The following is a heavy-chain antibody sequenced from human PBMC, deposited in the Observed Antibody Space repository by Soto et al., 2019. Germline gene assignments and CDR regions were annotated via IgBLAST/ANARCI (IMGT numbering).Heavy chain of an antibody. Sequence: QLHLVQSGAVVKKPGASVTVSCSASGYPVTAYYMHWVRQAPGRGLEWMGGINPGTGAAKYTQTFRVRVTMTRDTSTSTVFMELSGLTSEDSAVFFCARGGGVGVAGSAAFDMWGQGTLGTVSS. J-gene: IGHJ3*02. D-gene: IGHD3-3*01. V-gene: IGHV1-2*02. CDR2: INPGTGAA. CDR1: GYPVTAYY. CDR3: ARGGGVGVAGSAAFDM.